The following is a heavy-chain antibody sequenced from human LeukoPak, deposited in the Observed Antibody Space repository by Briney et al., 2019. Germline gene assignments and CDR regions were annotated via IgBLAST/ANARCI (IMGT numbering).Heavy chain of an antibody. CDR2: TYYRSKWYN. J-gene: IGHJ4*02. D-gene: IGHD7-27*01. CDR1: GDSVSSNSAA. Sequence: SQTLSLTCALSGDSVSSNSAAWNWIRQSPSRGLEWLGRTYYRSKWYNDYAVSVKSRITINPDTSKNQFSLQLNSVTPEDTAVYYCARDSQSLTGARRYYFDYWGQGTLVTVSS. V-gene: IGHV6-1*01. CDR3: ARDSQSLTGARRYYFDY.